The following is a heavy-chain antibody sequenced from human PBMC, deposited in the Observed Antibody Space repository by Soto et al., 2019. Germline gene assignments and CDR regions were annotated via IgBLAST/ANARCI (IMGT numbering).Heavy chain of an antibody. J-gene: IGHJ4*02. CDR1: GGTFSSYA. V-gene: IGHV1-69*13. CDR2: IIPIFGTA. Sequence: GASVKVSCKASGGTFSSYAISWVRQAPGQGLEWMGGIIPIFGTANYAQKFQGRVTITADESTSTAYMELSSLRAEDTAVYYCARDRCSSTSCLFDYWGQGTLVTVSS. D-gene: IGHD2-2*01. CDR3: ARDRCSSTSCLFDY.